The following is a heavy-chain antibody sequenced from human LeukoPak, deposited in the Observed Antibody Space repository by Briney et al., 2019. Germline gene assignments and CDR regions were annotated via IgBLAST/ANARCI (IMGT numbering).Heavy chain of an antibody. CDR2: FDPEDGET. CDR3: ATPSEDAFDI. J-gene: IGHJ3*02. V-gene: IGHV1-24*01. CDR1: GYTLTELS. Sequence: ASVKVSCKVSGYTLTELSIHWVRQGPGKGLEWMGGFDPEDGETIYAQKFQGRVTMTEDTSTDTAYMELSSLRSEDTAVYYCATPSEDAFDIWGQGTMVTVSS.